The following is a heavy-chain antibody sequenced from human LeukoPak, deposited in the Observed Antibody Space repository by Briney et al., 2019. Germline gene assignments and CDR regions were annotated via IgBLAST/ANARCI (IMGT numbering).Heavy chain of an antibody. CDR2: ISGSGGST. V-gene: IGHV3-23*01. Sequence: PGGSLRLSCAASGFTFSSYAMSWVRQAPGKGLEWVSAISGSGGSTYYADSVKGRFTISRDNSKNTLYLQMNSLRAEDTAVYCCAKGPTPQSVPATGPDYWGQGTLVTVSS. J-gene: IGHJ4*02. D-gene: IGHD2-2*01. CDR1: GFTFSSYA. CDR3: AKGPTPQSVPATGPDY.